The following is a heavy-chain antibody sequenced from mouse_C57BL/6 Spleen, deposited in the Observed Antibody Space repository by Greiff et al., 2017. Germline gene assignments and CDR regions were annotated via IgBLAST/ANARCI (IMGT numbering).Heavy chain of an antibody. Sequence: QVQLQQPGAELVKPGASVKLSCKASGYTFTSYWMHWVKQRPGQGLEWIGMIHPNSGSTNYNEKFKSKATLTVDKSSSTAYMQRSSLTSEDSAVYYCARSDYGGYFDYWGQGTTLTVSS. V-gene: IGHV1-64*01. CDR2: IHPNSGST. D-gene: IGHD1-1*01. J-gene: IGHJ2*01. CDR1: GYTFTSYW. CDR3: ARSDYGGYFDY.